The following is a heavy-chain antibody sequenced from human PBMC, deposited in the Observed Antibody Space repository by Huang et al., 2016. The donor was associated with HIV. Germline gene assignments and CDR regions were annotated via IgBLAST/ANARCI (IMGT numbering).Heavy chain of an antibody. CDR1: GFTFSGYG. Sequence: QVHLVESGGGVVQPGRSLRLSGAASGFTFSGYGMHWVLQAPGKGLEWVAVITFEGKNKYYADSVRGRFTVSRDKSQNTVSLQMNTLRAEDTAVYYCAKDNDLYYFDYWGQGTLVTVSS. CDR3: AKDNDLYYFDY. D-gene: IGHD1-1*01. CDR2: ITFEGKNK. J-gene: IGHJ4*02. V-gene: IGHV3-30*18.